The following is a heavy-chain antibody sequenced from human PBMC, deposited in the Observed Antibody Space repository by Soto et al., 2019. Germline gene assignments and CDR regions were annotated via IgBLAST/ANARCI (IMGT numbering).Heavy chain of an antibody. J-gene: IGHJ5*02. V-gene: IGHV1-18*01. CDR1: GYTFTSYG. Sequence: GASVKVSCKASGYTFTSYGISWVRQAPGQGLEWMGWISAYNGNTNYAQKLQGRVTMTTDTSTSTAYMELRSLRSDDTAVYYCARGLIDQLLSTYNWFDPWGQGPLVTVSS. D-gene: IGHD2-2*01. CDR2: ISAYNGNT. CDR3: ARGLIDQLLSTYNWFDP.